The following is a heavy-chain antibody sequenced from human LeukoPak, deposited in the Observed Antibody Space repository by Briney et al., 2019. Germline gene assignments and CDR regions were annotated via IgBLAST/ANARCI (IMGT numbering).Heavy chain of an antibody. J-gene: IGHJ4*02. CDR2: IYHSGST. CDR3: ARGRANYDSTGYYY. V-gene: IGHV4-30-2*01. D-gene: IGHD3-22*01. Sequence: SQTLSLTCAVSGGSISSGGYSWSWIRQPPGRGLEWIGYIYHSGSTYYNPSLKSRVTIAIDTSRNKISLKLSSVTTADTAVYYCARGRANYDSTGYYYWGQGILVTVSS. CDR1: GGSISSGGYS.